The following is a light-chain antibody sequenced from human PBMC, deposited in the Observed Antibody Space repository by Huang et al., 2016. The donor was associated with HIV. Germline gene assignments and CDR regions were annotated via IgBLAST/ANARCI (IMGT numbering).Light chain of an antibody. CDR1: QSISTY. CDR3: QQSYTPFLT. V-gene: IGKV1-39*01. Sequence: DIQMTQSPSSLSASVGDRVTITCRASQSISTYLNWYQQRPGNVPKILIYAASTLQSGVPSRFSGSGSGTDFTLTISSLQPEDFATYYCQQSYTPFLTFGGGTKV. J-gene: IGKJ4*01. CDR2: AAS.